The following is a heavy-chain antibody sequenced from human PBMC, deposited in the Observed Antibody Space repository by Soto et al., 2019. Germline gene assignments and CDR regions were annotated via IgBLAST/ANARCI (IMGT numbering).Heavy chain of an antibody. J-gene: IGHJ6*02. D-gene: IGHD4-17*01. V-gene: IGHV1-2*02. CDR2: INPHSGDT. Sequence: QVQLVQSGAEVKKPGASVKVSYVASGYTFTDHYIHWVRQAPGQGLEWMGWINPHSGDTIYAQKFQGRVTLTRDTSVGTAYMALSRLRSDDTVVYYCAGGRTVNFYGMGVWGQGTTVTVSS. CDR1: GYTFTDHY. CDR3: AGGRTVNFYGMGV.